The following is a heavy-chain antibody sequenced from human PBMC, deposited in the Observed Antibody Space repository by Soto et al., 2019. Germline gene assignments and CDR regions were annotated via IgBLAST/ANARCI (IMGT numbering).Heavy chain of an antibody. CDR2: IYYSGST. J-gene: IGHJ4*02. CDR3: ARMVGREADS. V-gene: IGHV4-61*01. CDR1: GGSVSSGSYY. Sequence: PSETLSLTCTVSGGSVSSGSYYWSWIRQPPGKGLEWIGYIYYSGSTNYNPSLKSRVTISVDTSKNQFSLKLSSVTPEDTAVYYCARMVGREADSWGQGTLVTVSS. D-gene: IGHD2-15*01.